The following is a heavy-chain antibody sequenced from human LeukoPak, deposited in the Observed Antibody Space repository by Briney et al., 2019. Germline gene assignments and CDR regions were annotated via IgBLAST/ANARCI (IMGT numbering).Heavy chain of an antibody. CDR1: GFTFSSYS. Sequence: GGSLRLSCAASGFTFSSYSMNWVRQAPGKGLEWVSSISSSSSYIYYADSVKGRFTISRDNAKNSLYLQMNSLRADDTAVYYCARVDFWSGYYRVLGTDYWGQGTLVTVSS. J-gene: IGHJ4*02. V-gene: IGHV3-21*01. CDR3: ARVDFWSGYYRVLGTDY. D-gene: IGHD3-3*01. CDR2: ISSSSSYI.